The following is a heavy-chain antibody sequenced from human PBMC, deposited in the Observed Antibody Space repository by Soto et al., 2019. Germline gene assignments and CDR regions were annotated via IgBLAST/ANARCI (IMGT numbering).Heavy chain of an antibody. CDR3: ARATLYSDRRSYGMDV. D-gene: IGHD3-22*01. J-gene: IGHJ6*02. CDR2: IWYDGSNQ. CDR1: GITFSSYG. Sequence: QVQLVESGGGVVQPGRSLRLSCAASGITFSSYGMHWVRQAPGKGLEWVAVIWYDGSNQYYADSVKGRFTISRDNSKNTLYLQMNSLRVEYTAVYYCARATLYSDRRSYGMDVWGQGTTVTVSS. V-gene: IGHV3-33*01.